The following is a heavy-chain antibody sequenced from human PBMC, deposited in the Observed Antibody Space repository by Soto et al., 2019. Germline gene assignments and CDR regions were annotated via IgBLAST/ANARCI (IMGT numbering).Heavy chain of an antibody. CDR2: IIPILGTA. J-gene: IGHJ4*02. Sequence: GXSVKVSCKASGGAFSTYPIGWVRQAPGQGLECMGGIIPILGTANYAKKFQGRVTITADESTSTAYMELSSLRSEETAVYYCARVRSLRRYSYGYLPGYFDHWGQGTLVTVSS. V-gene: IGHV1-69*13. CDR3: ARVRSLRRYSYGYLPGYFDH. CDR1: GGAFSTYP. D-gene: IGHD5-18*01.